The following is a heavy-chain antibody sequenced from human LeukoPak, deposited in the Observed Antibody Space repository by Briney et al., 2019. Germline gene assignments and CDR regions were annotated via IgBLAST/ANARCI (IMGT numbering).Heavy chain of an antibody. V-gene: IGHV4-61*02. Sequence: SETLSLTCTVSGGSISSGSYYWSWIRQPAGKGLEWIGRIYTSGSTNYNPSLKSRVTISVDTSKNQFSLKLSSVTAADTAMYYCARDRSYDFWSGYYIWGQGTLVTVSS. CDR3: ARDRSYDFWSGYYI. CDR1: GGSISSGSYY. D-gene: IGHD3-3*01. CDR2: IYTSGST. J-gene: IGHJ4*02.